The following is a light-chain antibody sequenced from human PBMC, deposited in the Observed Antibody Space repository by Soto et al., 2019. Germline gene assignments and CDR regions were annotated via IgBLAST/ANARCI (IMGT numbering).Light chain of an antibody. CDR2: EVS. Sequence: QSVLTQPASLSGSPGQSITISCTGTSSDVGSYNYVSWYQQHPGKAPKLMIYEVSKRPSGVPDRFSGSKSGNTASLTVSGLQAEDEADYYCSSYAGSTNLFGTGTKLTVL. CDR1: SSDVGSYNY. V-gene: IGLV2-8*01. J-gene: IGLJ1*01. CDR3: SSYAGSTNL.